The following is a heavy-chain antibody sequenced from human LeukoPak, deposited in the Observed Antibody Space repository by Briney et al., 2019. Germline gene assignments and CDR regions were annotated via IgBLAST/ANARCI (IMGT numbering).Heavy chain of an antibody. CDR3: AKWSSYYPYFDY. CDR2: IGGSDGRT. D-gene: IGHD3-3*01. Sequence: GGSLRLSCAASGFTFSSYAMTWVRQAPGKGLEWASGIGGSDGRTYYADSVKGRFTISRDNSKNTLYLQMSSLRAEDTAVYYCAKWSSYYPYFDYWGQGTLVTVSS. J-gene: IGHJ4*02. V-gene: IGHV3-23*01. CDR1: GFTFSSYA.